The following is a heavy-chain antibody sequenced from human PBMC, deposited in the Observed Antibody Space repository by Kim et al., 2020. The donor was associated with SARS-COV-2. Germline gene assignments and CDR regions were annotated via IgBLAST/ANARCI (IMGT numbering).Heavy chain of an antibody. D-gene: IGHD4-17*01. Sequence: GGSLRLSCAASGFTFSSYSMNWVRQAPGKGLEWVSSISSSSSYIYYADSVKGRFTISRDNAKNSLYLQMNSLRAEDTAVYYCARFRNGDYPTDFDYWGQGTLVTVSS. CDR3: ARFRNGDYPTDFDY. CDR2: ISSSSSYI. V-gene: IGHV3-21*01. J-gene: IGHJ4*02. CDR1: GFTFSSYS.